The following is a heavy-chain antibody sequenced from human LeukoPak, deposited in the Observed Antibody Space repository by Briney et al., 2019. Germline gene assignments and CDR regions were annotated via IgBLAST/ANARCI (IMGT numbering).Heavy chain of an antibody. V-gene: IGHV3-43*02. CDR3: TKDIERWENSPHFDN. Sequence: GGSLRLSCAASGFTFDVYAMHWVRQAPGKGREWVSLISGDGGNTYYADSVKGRFTISRDNTKNSLYLHMNSLRTEDTAFYFCTKDIERWENSPHFDNWGQGTLVTVSS. J-gene: IGHJ4*02. CDR2: ISGDGGNT. D-gene: IGHD1-26*01. CDR1: GFTFDVYA.